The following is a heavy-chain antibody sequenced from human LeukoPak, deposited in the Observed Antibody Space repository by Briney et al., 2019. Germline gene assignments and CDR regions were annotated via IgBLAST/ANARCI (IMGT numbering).Heavy chain of an antibody. V-gene: IGHV3-21*01. CDR1: GFTFSSFS. Sequence: KTGGSLRLSCTASGFTFSSFSMNWVRQAPGKGLEWVSSISTSSSYIYYADSVKGRFTISRDNAKNSLYLQMNSLRAEDTAVYYCARGASVVAGSDNALDIWGQGTMVTVSS. D-gene: IGHD6-19*01. CDR2: ISTSSSYI. J-gene: IGHJ3*02. CDR3: ARGASVVAGSDNALDI.